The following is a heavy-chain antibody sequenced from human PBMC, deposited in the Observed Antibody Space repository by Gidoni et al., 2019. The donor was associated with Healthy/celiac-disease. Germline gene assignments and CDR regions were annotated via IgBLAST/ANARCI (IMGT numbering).Heavy chain of an antibody. CDR1: GFPFSSYA. V-gene: IGHV3-23*01. CDR3: ASSQYCSSTSCYTGPWFDP. Sequence: EVQLLESGGGLVQPGGSLRLSCAASGFPFSSYAMRWVRQAPGKGLEWVSAISGSGGSTYYADSVKGRFTISRDNSKNTLYLQMNSLRAEDTAVYYCASSQYCSSTSCYTGPWFDPWGQGTLVTVSS. D-gene: IGHD2-2*02. CDR2: ISGSGGST. J-gene: IGHJ5*02.